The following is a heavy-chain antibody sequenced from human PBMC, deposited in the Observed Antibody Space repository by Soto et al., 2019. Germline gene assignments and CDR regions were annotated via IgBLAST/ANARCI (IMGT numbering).Heavy chain of an antibody. CDR1: GGSISSYY. CDR2: IYYSGST. Sequence: PSETLSLTCTVSGGSISSYYWSWIRQPPGKGLEWIGYIYYSGSTNYNPSLKSRVTISVDTSKNQFSLKLSSVTAADTAVHYCARDQGDAFDIWGQGTMVTVSS. V-gene: IGHV4-59*01. CDR3: ARDQGDAFDI. J-gene: IGHJ3*02.